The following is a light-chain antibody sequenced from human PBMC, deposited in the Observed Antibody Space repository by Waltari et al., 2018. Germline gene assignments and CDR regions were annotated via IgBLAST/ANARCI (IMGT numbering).Light chain of an antibody. CDR1: QSVFHSSDSKNY. J-gene: IGKJ4*01. V-gene: IGKV4-1*01. CDR3: QQHYSSPLT. CDR2: WAS. Sequence: DIVMTQSPDSLAVSLGERAPINCKSSQSVFHSSDSKNYLTWYQQKPGQPPKLLIYWASTRQSGVPDRFSGSGSGTDFTLTINSLQAEDVALYYCQQHYSSPLTFGGGTKVEIQ.